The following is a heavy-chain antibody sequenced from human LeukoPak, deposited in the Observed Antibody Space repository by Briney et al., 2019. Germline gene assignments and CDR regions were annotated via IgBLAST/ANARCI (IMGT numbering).Heavy chain of an antibody. CDR2: INHSGST. D-gene: IGHD1-26*01. CDR1: GGSFSGYY. Sequence: PSETLSLTCAVYGGSFSGYYWSWIPQPPGKGLEWIGEINHSGSTNYNPSLKSRVTISVDTSKNQFSLKLGSVTAADTAVYYCARRNRWELLEFWGQGTLVTVSS. V-gene: IGHV4-34*01. CDR3: ARRNRWELLEF. J-gene: IGHJ4*02.